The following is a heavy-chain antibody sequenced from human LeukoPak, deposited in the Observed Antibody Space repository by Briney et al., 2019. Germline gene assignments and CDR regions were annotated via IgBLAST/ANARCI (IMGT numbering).Heavy chain of an antibody. J-gene: IGHJ4*02. V-gene: IGHV3-7*01. CDR3: ARERSGWLFDY. CDR1: GFTFSSHW. D-gene: IGHD6-19*01. CDR2: IKKDGSEK. Sequence: PGGSLRLSCGASGFTFSSHWMSWVRQAPGKGLEWVANIKKDGSEKYYVDSVKGRFTISRDNAKNTLYLQMNSLRAEDTAVYYCARERSGWLFDYWGQGTLVTVSS.